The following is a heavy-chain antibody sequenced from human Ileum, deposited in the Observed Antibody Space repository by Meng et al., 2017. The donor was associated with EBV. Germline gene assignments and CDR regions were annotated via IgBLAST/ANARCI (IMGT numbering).Heavy chain of an antibody. J-gene: IGHJ4*02. Sequence: VQLGAAGRYVKKSGASVQLSCKASCNTFTNYGITWGRQAPRQGIELMGWISAYNGKTNYAQKVQRRVTMTTDTSTSTDYMELRSRRSDDTAVYYCARDRQCGYWGQGTLVTVSS. V-gene: IGHV1-18*01. CDR2: ISAYNGKT. CDR1: CNTFTNYG. D-gene: IGHD6-19*01. CDR3: ARDRQCGY.